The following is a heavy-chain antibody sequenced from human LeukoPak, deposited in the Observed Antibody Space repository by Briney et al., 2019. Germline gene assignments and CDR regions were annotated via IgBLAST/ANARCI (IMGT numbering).Heavy chain of an antibody. CDR2: ISYSGESI. J-gene: IGHJ6*04. CDR1: GFTFGDYA. D-gene: IGHD3-3*01. V-gene: IGHV3-9*01. Sequence: GRSLRLSCAASGFTFGDYAMRWGRQAPARGRQWVSGISYSGESIAYADSVKGRFSISRDNAKNSLELQMNTLTSADTAVYYCARGSGSDFWSGFPVWGKGTPVTVSS. CDR3: ARGSGSDFWSGFPV.